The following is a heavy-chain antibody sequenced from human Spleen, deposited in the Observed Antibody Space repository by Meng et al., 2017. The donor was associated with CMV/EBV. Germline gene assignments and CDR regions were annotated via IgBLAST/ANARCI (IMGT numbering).Heavy chain of an antibody. J-gene: IGHJ4*02. Sequence: VSRPGLVQPSGALSPAFAVSSGTNRNSALWSLVRHLQGKGLEWIGEIYHSGGTNYNPSLRGRVTISLDKSKNTFSPTLRSVTAADTAVYYCARDQYATGWAGWGQGTLVTVSS. CDR2: IYHSGGT. CDR1: SGTNRNSAL. CDR3: ARDQYATGWAG. D-gene: IGHD6-19*01. V-gene: IGHV4-4*02.